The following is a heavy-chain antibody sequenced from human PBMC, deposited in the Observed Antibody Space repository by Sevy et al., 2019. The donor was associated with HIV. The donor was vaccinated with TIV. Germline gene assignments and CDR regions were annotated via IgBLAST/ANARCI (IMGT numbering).Heavy chain of an antibody. V-gene: IGHV3-15*01. D-gene: IGHD3-3*01. CDR3: TTKGDFWSGYQFFEY. Sequence: GGSLRLSCAASGFTFSKAWMTWVRQAPGKGLEWVGRIKSRADGGPTDYAAPVKGRFSISTDDSTNTLYLQMNSLKSEDTAVYYCTTKGDFWSGYQFFEYWGQGTLVTVSS. CDR2: IKSRADGGPT. CDR1: GFTFSKAW. J-gene: IGHJ4*02.